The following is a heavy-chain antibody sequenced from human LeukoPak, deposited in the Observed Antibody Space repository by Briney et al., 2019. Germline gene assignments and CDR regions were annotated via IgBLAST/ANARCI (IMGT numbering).Heavy chain of an antibody. V-gene: IGHV6-1*01. CDR2: TYYRSKWYY. Sequence: SQTLSLTCAITGDSVSSNSDAWNWIRQSPSRGLEWLGRTYYRSKWYYDYAVAVKSRISINPDTSKNQFSLQLSSVTPEDTAVYYCARDPVGGSTIFDYWGQGTLVTVSS. D-gene: IGHD1-26*01. CDR1: GDSVSSNSDA. CDR3: ARDPVGGSTIFDY. J-gene: IGHJ4*02.